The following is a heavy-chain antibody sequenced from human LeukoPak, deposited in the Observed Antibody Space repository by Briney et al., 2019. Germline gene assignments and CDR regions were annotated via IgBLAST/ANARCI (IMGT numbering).Heavy chain of an antibody. CDR1: GFTFSSYG. CDR3: AREDYYISTSYYTFDY. J-gene: IGHJ4*02. D-gene: IGHD3-9*01. Sequence: GGSLRLSCAASGFTFSSYGMSWGWLGPRQGLGLEGNIKPDGSGNYYVDSVKGRFTISRDNAKNSLYPQTNSLIAEHTGVYYCAREDYYISTSYYTFDYWGQGTLVTVSS. V-gene: IGHV3-7*05. CDR2: IKPDGSGN.